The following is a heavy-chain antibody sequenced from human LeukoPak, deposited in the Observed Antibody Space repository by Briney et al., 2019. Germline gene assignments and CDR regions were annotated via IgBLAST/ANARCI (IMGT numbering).Heavy chain of an antibody. V-gene: IGHV3-48*04. D-gene: IGHD3-10*01. CDR2: ISSSGTTI. CDR3: ATKRAVRGDY. CDR1: GFTFSSCN. J-gene: IGHJ4*02. Sequence: GGSLRLSCAASGFTFSSCNMNWVRQAPGKGLEWVSYISSSGTTIYYADSVKGRFTISRDNAKSSLYLQMNSLRAEDTAIYYCATKRAVRGDYWGQGTLVTVSS.